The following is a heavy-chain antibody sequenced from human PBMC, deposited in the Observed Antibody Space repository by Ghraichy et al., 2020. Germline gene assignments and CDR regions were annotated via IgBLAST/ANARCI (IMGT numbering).Heavy chain of an antibody. CDR1: GFTFSSYS. CDR3: ARELIGDTAMVPPNWFDP. D-gene: IGHD5-18*01. V-gene: IGHV3-21*01. J-gene: IGHJ5*02. CDR2: ISSSSSYI. Sequence: GESLNISCAASGFTFSSYSMNWVRQAPGKGLEWVSSISSSSSYIYYADSVKGRFTISRDNAKNSLYLQMNSLRAEDTAVYYCARELIGDTAMVPPNWFDPWGQGTLVTVSS.